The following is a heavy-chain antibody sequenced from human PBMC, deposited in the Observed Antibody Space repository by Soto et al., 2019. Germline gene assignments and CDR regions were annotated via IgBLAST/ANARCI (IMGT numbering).Heavy chain of an antibody. CDR1: GFNFRTYA. Sequence: EVRLLESGGGSEQPGGSLRLSCAASGFNFRTYAMYWVRQAPGKGLEWVSAIDDANSAYYADSVKGRFIISRDNSRNTLYLQMDGLRVEDTAIYFCTKRPMWAGDCWFFDDWGQGILVTVSS. V-gene: IGHV3-23*05. J-gene: IGHJ4*02. CDR2: IDDANSA. D-gene: IGHD2-21*02. CDR3: TKRPMWAGDCWFFDD.